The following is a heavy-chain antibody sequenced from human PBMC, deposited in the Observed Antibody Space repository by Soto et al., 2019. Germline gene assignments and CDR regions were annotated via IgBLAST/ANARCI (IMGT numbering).Heavy chain of an antibody. CDR1: GGTFSSYA. V-gene: IGHV1-69*13. D-gene: IGHD6-13*01. CDR2: IIPIFGTA. Sequence: SVKVSCKASGGTFSSYAISWVRQAPGQGLEWMGGIIPIFGTANYAQKFQGRVTITAYESTSTAYMELSSLRSEDTAVYYCARGKYSSSPNWFDPWGQGTLVTVSS. J-gene: IGHJ5*02. CDR3: ARGKYSSSPNWFDP.